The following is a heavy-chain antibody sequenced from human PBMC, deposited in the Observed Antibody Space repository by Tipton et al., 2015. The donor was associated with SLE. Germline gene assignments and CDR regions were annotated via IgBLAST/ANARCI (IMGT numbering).Heavy chain of an antibody. D-gene: IGHD3-3*01. J-gene: IGHJ4*02. CDR1: GGSISSGGYY. Sequence: TLSLTCTVSGGSISSGGYYWSWIRQHPGKGLEWIGYIYYSGSTYYNPSLKSRLTISLDTSKNQFSLKLSSVTAADTAVYYCARHKLGFSWSYFDSWGQGTLVTVSS. CDR3: ARHKLGFSWSYFDS. CDR2: IYYSGST. V-gene: IGHV4-31*03.